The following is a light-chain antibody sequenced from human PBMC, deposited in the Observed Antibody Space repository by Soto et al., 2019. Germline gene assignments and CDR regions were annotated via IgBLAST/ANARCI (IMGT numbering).Light chain of an antibody. J-gene: IGKJ1*01. Sequence: EIVLTQSPGTLSLSPGERATLSCRASQSVSSSYLAWYQQKPGQAPRLLIYGASSRATGIPDRFSGSGSGTDFTLTISRLEPEDFAVYYCQQYGSSPRTFGQGTKE. CDR3: QQYGSSPRT. V-gene: IGKV3-20*01. CDR1: QSVSSSY. CDR2: GAS.